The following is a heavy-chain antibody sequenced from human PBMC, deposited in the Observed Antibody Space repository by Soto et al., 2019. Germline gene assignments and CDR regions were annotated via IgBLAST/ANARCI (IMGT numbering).Heavy chain of an antibody. CDR1: GGSISSYY. V-gene: IGHV4-4*07. Sequence: PSETLSLTCTVSGGSISSYYWSWIRQPAGKGLEWIGRIYTSGSTNYNPSLKSRATMSVDTSKNQFSLKLSSVTAADTAVYYCASLYSYGSPDYYYGMDVWGQGTTVTVSS. D-gene: IGHD5-18*01. CDR2: IYTSGST. CDR3: ASLYSYGSPDYYYGMDV. J-gene: IGHJ6*02.